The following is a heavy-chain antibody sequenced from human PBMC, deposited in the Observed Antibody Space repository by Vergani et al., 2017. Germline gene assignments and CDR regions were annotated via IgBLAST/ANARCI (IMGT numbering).Heavy chain of an antibody. CDR1: GGPFSGYY. Sequence: QVQLQQWGAGLLKPSETLYPTCAVYGGPFSGYYWSWIRQPPGKGLEWVGEINHSGSTNYNPSLKSLVTISVDTSKNQFSLKLSAVTAADTAVYYCARRQNILNIVYWGQGTLVTVSS. CDR3: ARRQNILNIVY. V-gene: IGHV4-34*01. CDR2: INHSGST. D-gene: IGHD1/OR15-1a*01. J-gene: IGHJ4*02.